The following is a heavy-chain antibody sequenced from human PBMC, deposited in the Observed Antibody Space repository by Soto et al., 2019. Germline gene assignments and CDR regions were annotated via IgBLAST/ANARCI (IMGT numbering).Heavy chain of an antibody. D-gene: IGHD6-19*01. CDR3: ARIRVAVAGSRSYYYYYGMDV. J-gene: IGHJ6*02. CDR1: GFSLSTSGMC. CDR2: IDWDDDK. Sequence: SGPTLVNPTQTLTLTCTFSGFSLSTSGMCVSWIRQPPGKALEWLALIDWDDDKYYSTSLKTRLTISKDTSKNQVVLTMTNMDPVDTATYYCARIRVAVAGSRSYYYYYGMDVWGQGTTVTVSS. V-gene: IGHV2-70*01.